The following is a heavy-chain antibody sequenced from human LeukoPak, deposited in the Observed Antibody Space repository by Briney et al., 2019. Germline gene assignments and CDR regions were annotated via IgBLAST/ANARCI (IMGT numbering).Heavy chain of an antibody. Sequence: NLGGSLQISCKGSGSSFTSYWSGGGRQLPGKGREGMGIIDPGDSDTKYSPSFQGQVTISADKSISTAYLQWSSLKASDTAMYYCARPSRGSYAGGGYCFDYWGQGTLVTVSS. CDR2: IDPGDSDT. CDR3: ARPSRGSYAGGGYCFDY. V-gene: IGHV5-51*01. D-gene: IGHD1-26*01. J-gene: IGHJ4*02. CDR1: GSSFTSYW.